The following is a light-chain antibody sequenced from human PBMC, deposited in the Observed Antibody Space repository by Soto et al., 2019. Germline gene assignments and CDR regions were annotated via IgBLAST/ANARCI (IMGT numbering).Light chain of an antibody. CDR1: SSDVGGYNY. V-gene: IGLV2-14*01. Sequence: QSALTQPASVSGSPGQSITISCTGTSSDVGGYNYVSWYQQHPGKAPKLMIYEVSNRPSGVSNRFSGSKSGNTASLTISGLQAEDDADYYCSSYTSSSPLEVFGTGTTVTVL. CDR2: EVS. J-gene: IGLJ1*01. CDR3: SSYTSSSPLEV.